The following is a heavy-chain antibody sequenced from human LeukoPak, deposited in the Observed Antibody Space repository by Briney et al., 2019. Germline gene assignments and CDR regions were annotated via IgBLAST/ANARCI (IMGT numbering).Heavy chain of an antibody. CDR1: GFTFTNYA. CDR2: INDSGDST. Sequence: GGSLRLSCAASGFTFTNYAMSWLRQAPGKGLEWVSAINDSGDSTFYADSVKGRFTISRDNSKNTLYLQMNSLRAEDTAVYYCALQLGYCTRGSCYFTYWGQGILVTVSS. D-gene: IGHD2-15*01. CDR3: ALQLGYCTRGSCYFTY. J-gene: IGHJ4*02. V-gene: IGHV3-23*01.